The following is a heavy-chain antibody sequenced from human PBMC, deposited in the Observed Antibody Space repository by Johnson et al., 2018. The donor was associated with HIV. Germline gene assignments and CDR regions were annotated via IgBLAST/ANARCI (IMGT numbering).Heavy chain of an antibody. CDR3: ARGGIGYSSALGLGYAFDV. D-gene: IGHD6-25*01. CDR2: TSFDESNK. Sequence: VQLVESGGGVVQPGRSLRLSCAASGFTFSNFAMHWVRQAPGKGLEWVTFTSFDESNKYYADSVKGRFTISRDNSKNTLYLQMNGLRAEDTAVSYCARGGIGYSSALGLGYAFDVWGQGTVVTVSS. J-gene: IGHJ3*01. V-gene: IGHV3-30*04. CDR1: GFTFSNFA.